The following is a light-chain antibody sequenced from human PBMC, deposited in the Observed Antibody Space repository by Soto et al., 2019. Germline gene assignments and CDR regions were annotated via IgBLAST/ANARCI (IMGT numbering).Light chain of an antibody. CDR1: QTISSW. Sequence: DIQMTQSPSTLSGSVGDRVTIACRASQTISSWLAWYQQKPGKAPQLLIYDASSLEGGVPSRFSGSGSETEFILTIDSLHPEDFAVYYCQQYKTYWTCGQGTKVDI. V-gene: IGKV1-5*01. J-gene: IGKJ1*01. CDR2: DAS. CDR3: QQYKTYWT.